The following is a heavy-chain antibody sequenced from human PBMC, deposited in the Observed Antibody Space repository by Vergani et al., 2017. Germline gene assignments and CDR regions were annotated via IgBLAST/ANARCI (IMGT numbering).Heavy chain of an antibody. Sequence: QVQLQESGPGLVKPSETLSLTCTVSGGPISSYYWSWIRQPPGKGLEWIGYIYYSGSTNYNPSLKSRVTISVDTSKNQFSLKLSSVTAADTAVYYCARDRGCSITSCLHDIWGQGTMVTVSS. CDR3: ARDRGCSITSCLHDI. CDR2: IYYSGST. CDR1: GGPISSYY. J-gene: IGHJ3*02. V-gene: IGHV4-59*01. D-gene: IGHD2-2*01.